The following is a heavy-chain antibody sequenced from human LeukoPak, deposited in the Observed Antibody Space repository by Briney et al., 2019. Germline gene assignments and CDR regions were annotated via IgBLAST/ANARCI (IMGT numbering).Heavy chain of an antibody. J-gene: IGHJ6*03. CDR1: GFILSGSV. CDR3: TRATDVSGTGTPHYMDV. D-gene: IGHD1-1*01. V-gene: IGHV3-73*01. CDR2: VRGKANNYVT. Sequence: GGSLRLSCAASGFILSGSVMHWVRQASGNGMEWVGRVRGKANNYVTTYGASVKGRFTISRDESKNTAYLEMNSLKTEDAAVYYCTRATDVSGTGTPHYMDVWGKGTTVTVSS.